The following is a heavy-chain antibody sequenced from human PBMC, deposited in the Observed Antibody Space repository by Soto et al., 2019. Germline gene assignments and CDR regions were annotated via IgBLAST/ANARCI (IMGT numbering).Heavy chain of an antibody. CDR2: IDPSDSYT. CDR3: ARVIVPYDAFDI. CDR1: GYSFTSYW. Sequence: AGESLKISCKGSGYSFTSYWISWVRQMPGKGLEWMGRIDPSDSYTNYSPSFQGHVTISADKSISTAYLQWSSLKASDTAMYYCARVIVPYDAFDIRGQGTMVTVSS. D-gene: IGHD3-16*02. J-gene: IGHJ3*02. V-gene: IGHV5-10-1*01.